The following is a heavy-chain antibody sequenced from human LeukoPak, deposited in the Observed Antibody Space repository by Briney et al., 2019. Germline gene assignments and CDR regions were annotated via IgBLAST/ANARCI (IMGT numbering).Heavy chain of an antibody. J-gene: IGHJ4*02. CDR3: ATSYYDFYYFDY. V-gene: IGHV3-23*01. D-gene: IGHD3-3*01. Sequence: GGSLRLSCAASGFTFSSYAMSWVRQAPGKGLEWVSVISGSGGSTFYADSVKGRFTISRDNSKNTLYLQMNSLRAEDTALYYCATSYYDFYYFDYWGQGTLITVSS. CDR1: GFTFSSYA. CDR2: ISGSGGST.